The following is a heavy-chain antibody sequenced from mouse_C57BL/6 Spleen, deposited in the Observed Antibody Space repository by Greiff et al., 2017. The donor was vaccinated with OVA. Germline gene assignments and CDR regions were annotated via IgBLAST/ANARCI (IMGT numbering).Heavy chain of an antibody. CDR1: GFTFSSYG. Sequence: EVNLVESGGDLVKPGGSLKLSCAASGFTFSSYGMSWVRQTPDKRLEWVATISSGGSYTYYPDSVKGRFTISRDNAKNTLYLQMSSLKSEDTAMYYCASQAYYSNPYYAMDYWGKGTSVTVSS. D-gene: IGHD2-5*01. V-gene: IGHV5-6*01. J-gene: IGHJ4*01. CDR2: ISSGGSYT. CDR3: ASQAYYSNPYYAMDY.